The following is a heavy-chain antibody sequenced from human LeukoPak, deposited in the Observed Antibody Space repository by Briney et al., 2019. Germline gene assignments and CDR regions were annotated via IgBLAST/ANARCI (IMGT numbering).Heavy chain of an antibody. V-gene: IGHV3-74*01. CDR2: INSDGSST. D-gene: IGHD2-21*02. J-gene: IGHJ4*02. CDR3: ARERIRCRGDCNDD. Sequence: GGSLKLSCAASGFTFSSYWMHWVRQAPGKGLVWVSRINSDGSSTGYADSVKGRFTISRDNAKNTLYLQMDSLKAEDTAVYYCARERIRCRGDCNDDWGQGTLVTVSS. CDR1: GFTFSSYW.